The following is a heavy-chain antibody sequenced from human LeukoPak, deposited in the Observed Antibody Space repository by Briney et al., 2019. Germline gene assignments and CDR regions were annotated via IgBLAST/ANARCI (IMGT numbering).Heavy chain of an antibody. CDR2: IWYDGSNK. Sequence: GGSLRLSCAASGFTFSNYGMHWVRQAPGKGLEWVAVIWYDGSNKYYADSVKGRFTISRDNSKNTLYLQMNSLRAEDTAVYYCAKDLDSSGYADYFDYWGQGTLVTVSS. CDR3: AKDLDSSGYADYFDY. CDR1: GFTFSNYG. V-gene: IGHV3-30*02. J-gene: IGHJ4*02. D-gene: IGHD3-22*01.